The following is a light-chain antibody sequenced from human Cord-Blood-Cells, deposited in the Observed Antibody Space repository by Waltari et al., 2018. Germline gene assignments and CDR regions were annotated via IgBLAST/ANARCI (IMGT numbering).Light chain of an antibody. CDR1: SSDVGGYNY. J-gene: IGLJ1*01. Sequence: QSALTQPASVSGSPGQSITISCTGTSSDVGGYNYVPWYQQHPGKAPKLMIYDVSNRPSGVSNRFSGSKSGNTASLTISGLQADDEADYYCSSYTSSSTYVFGTGTKVTVL. CDR2: DVS. CDR3: SSYTSSSTYV. V-gene: IGLV2-14*01.